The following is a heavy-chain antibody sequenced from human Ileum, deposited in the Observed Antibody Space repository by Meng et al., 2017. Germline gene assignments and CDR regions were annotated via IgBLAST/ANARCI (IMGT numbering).Heavy chain of an antibody. CDR2: ISSNGGST. CDR3: ATSGCGSRGSYCFWL. Sequence: GESLKISCAASGFTFSSYAMHWVRQAPGKGLEYVSAISSNGGSTYYANSVKGRFTISRDNSKNTLYLQMGSLRAEDTALYYCATSGCGSRGSYCFWLWGQGTLVTVSS. D-gene: IGHD3-3*01. J-gene: IGHJ4*02. V-gene: IGHV3-64*01. CDR1: GFTFSSYA.